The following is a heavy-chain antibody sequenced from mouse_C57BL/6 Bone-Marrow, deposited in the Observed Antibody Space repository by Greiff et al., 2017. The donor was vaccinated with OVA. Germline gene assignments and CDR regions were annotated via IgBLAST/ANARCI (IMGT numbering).Heavy chain of an antibody. D-gene: IGHD1-1*01. J-gene: IGHJ3*01. CDR2: ISSGGDYI. CDR3: TRASDYYGSSYAAY. CDR1: GFTFSSYA. V-gene: IGHV5-9-1*02. Sequence: EVKLMESGAGLVKPGGSLKLSCAASGFTFSSYAMSWVRQTPEKRLEWVAYISSGGDYIYYADTVKGRFTISRDNARNTLYLQMSSLKSEDTAIYYCTRASDYYGSSYAAYWGQGTLVTVSA.